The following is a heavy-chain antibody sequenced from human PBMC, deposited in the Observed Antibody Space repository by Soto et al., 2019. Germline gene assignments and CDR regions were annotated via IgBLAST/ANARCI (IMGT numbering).Heavy chain of an antibody. V-gene: IGHV1-69*01. J-gene: IGHJ6*02. Sequence: VQLVQSGAEVKKPGSSVKVSCKASGGTFSSYAISWVRQAPGQGLEWMGGIIPIFGTANYAQKFQGRVTITADESTSTAYMELSSLRSEDTAVYYCARDDIVATIRSRDYYGMDVWGQGTTVTVSS. CDR1: GGTFSSYA. D-gene: IGHD5-12*01. CDR2: IIPIFGTA. CDR3: ARDDIVATIRSRDYYGMDV.